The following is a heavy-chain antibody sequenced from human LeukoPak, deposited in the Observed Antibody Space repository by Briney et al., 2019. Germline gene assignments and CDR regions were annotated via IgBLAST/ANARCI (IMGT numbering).Heavy chain of an antibody. CDR2: IKEDGRDK. CDR3: ARDPGRGFDY. Sequence: GGSLRLSCAASGFTFSSSWMTWVRQAPGKGLEWVASIKEDGRDKYYVDSVKGRYTISRDNAKNSVYLQMNSLRAEDTAVYYCARDPGRGFDYWGQGALVTVSS. J-gene: IGHJ4*02. CDR1: GFTFSSSW. V-gene: IGHV3-7*01. D-gene: IGHD1-26*01.